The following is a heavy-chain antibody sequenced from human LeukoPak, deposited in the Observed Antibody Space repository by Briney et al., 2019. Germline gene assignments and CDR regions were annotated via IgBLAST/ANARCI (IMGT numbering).Heavy chain of an antibody. CDR1: GGSVSSGSYF. CDR2: IYYSGST. V-gene: IGHV4-61*01. CDR3: AREAHCSGGSCYYADY. Sequence: SETLSLTCTVSGGSVSSGSYFWSWIRQPPGKGLEWIGYIYYSGSTNYNPSLKSRVTISKDTSKNQFPLKLSSVTAADTAVYYCAREAHCSGGSCYYADYRGQGNLVTVSS. D-gene: IGHD2-15*01. J-gene: IGHJ4*02.